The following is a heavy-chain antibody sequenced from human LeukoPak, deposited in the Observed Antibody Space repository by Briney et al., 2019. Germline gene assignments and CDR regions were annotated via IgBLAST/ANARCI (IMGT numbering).Heavy chain of an antibody. J-gene: IGHJ4*02. Sequence: ASVTVSCKASGYTFTCYDINWVRQATGQGLEWMGWMNPNSGNTGYAQKFQGRVSMTRNTSISTDYMELSSLRSEDTAVYYCARGDRLRGCCSTSCYVGWGQGTLVTVSS. V-gene: IGHV1-8*01. CDR3: ARGDRLRGCCSTSCYVG. CDR2: MNPNSGNT. CDR1: GYTFTCYD. D-gene: IGHD2-2*01.